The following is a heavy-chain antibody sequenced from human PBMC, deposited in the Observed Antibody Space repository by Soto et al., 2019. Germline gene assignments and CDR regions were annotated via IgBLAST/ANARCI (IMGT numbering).Heavy chain of an antibody. CDR3: ARGYSYGGDYYGKDV. D-gene: IGHD5-18*01. CDR2: ISYDGSNK. Sequence: PGGSLRLSCAASGFTFSSYAMHWVRQAPGKGLEWVAVISYDGSNKYYADSVKGRFTISRDNSKNTLYLQMNSLRAEDTAVYYCARGYSYGGDYYGKDVWGQGTTVTVSS. CDR1: GFTFSSYA. V-gene: IGHV3-30-3*01. J-gene: IGHJ6*02.